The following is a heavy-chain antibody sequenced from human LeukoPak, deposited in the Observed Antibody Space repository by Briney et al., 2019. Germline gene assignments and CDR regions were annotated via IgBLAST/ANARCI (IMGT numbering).Heavy chain of an antibody. J-gene: IGHJ4*02. CDR3: ARARLGQQLLIH. V-gene: IGHV1-2*02. CDR2: INPNSGGT. D-gene: IGHD6-13*01. Sequence: ASVKVSCKASGYTFTSYYMHWVRQAPGQGLEWMGWINPNSGGTNYAQKFQGRVTMTRDTSISTAYMELSRLRSDDTAVYYCARARLGQQLLIHWGQGTLVTVSS. CDR1: GYTFTSYY.